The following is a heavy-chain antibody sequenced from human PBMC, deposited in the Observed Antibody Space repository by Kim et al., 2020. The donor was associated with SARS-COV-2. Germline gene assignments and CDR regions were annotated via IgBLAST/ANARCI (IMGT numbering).Heavy chain of an antibody. CDR2: IKSKNDGGTS. CDR3: PADPHGAY. D-gene: IGHD3-16*01. Sequence: GGSLRLSCAASGFSFNDAWVSWVRQAPGKGLEWVGRIKSKNDGGTSDDAAHLKGRFIISRDDKKRMLYLQMNNLKTEDTAVYYCPADPHGAYWGQGTLVIVSS. V-gene: IGHV3-15*01. CDR1: GFSFNDAW. J-gene: IGHJ4*02.